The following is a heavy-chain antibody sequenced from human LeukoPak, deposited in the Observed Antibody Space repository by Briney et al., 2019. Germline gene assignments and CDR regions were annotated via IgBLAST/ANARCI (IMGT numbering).Heavy chain of an antibody. CDR1: HASVTSCQ. V-gene: IGHV4-4*07. D-gene: IGHD3-22*01. CDR3: ARDESSRDDSGGYHY. Sequence: SETLSLTCTDSHASVTSCQWAWIRQPAGKGLESVSRVLVSGSTNYNPSLKCRVAISLDKSKNKLYLILNSVSAADTAVYYCARDESSRDDSGGYHYWGRGLLVTVSS. J-gene: IGHJ4*01. CDR2: VLVSGST.